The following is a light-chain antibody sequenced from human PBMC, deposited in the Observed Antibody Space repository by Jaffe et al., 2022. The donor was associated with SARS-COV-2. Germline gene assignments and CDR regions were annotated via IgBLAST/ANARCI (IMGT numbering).Light chain of an antibody. CDR3: QQSYSTPYT. Sequence: DIQMTQSPSSLSASVGDRVTITCRASQNIRNYLNWYQQKPGKAPKLLIQAASSLQSGVPPRISGSGSGTDFILTISSLQSEDSATYYCQQSYSTPYTFGQGTKLEIK. CDR1: QNIRNY. CDR2: AAS. V-gene: IGKV1-39*01. J-gene: IGKJ2*01.